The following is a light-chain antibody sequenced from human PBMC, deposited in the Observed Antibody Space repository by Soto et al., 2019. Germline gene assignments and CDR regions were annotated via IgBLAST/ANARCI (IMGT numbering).Light chain of an antibody. CDR3: QQYYSYLLT. V-gene: IGKV1-8*01. CDR2: AAS. Sequence: AIRMTQSPSSFSASTGDRVTITCRASQGISSYLAWYQQKPGKAPKLLIYAASTLQSGVPSRFSGSGSGTDVTLTIRCLQSEDFATYYCQQYYSYLLTFGGGTKVEIK. J-gene: IGKJ4*01. CDR1: QGISSY.